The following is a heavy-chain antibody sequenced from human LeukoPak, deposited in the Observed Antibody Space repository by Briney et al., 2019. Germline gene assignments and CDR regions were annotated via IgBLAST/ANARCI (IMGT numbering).Heavy chain of an antibody. CDR3: ARGPREGMIVVIISHHFDY. J-gene: IGHJ4*02. V-gene: IGHV1-2*02. CDR1: GYTFTGYY. D-gene: IGHD3-22*01. Sequence: GASVKVSCKASGYTFTGYYMHWVRQAPGQGLEWMGWINPHSGDTNYAQKFQGRVTMTRDTSISTAYMEVSRLRSDDTAVYYCARGPREGMIVVIISHHFDYWGQGTLVTVSS. CDR2: INPHSGDT.